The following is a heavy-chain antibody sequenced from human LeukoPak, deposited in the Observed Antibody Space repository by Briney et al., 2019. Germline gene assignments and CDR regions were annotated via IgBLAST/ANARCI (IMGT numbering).Heavy chain of an antibody. CDR1: GFTFSSYS. CDR2: ISSSSYI. Sequence: GGSLRLSCAASGFTFSSYSMNWVRQAPGKGLEWVSSISSSSYIYYADSVKGRFTISRDNAKNSLYLQMNSLRAEDTAVYYCAREEAAAAYFDYWGQGTLVTVSS. J-gene: IGHJ4*02. CDR3: AREEAAAAYFDY. V-gene: IGHV3-21*01. D-gene: IGHD6-13*01.